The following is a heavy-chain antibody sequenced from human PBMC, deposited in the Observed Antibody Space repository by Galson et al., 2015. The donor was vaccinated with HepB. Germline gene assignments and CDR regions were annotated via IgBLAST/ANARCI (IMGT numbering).Heavy chain of an antibody. CDR2: ISYDGSNK. V-gene: IGHV3-30*04. CDR1: GFIFSSYA. Sequence: SLRLSCATSGFIFSSYAMHWVRQTPGKGLEWVAVISYDGSNKYNADSVKGRFTISRDNSEDTLYLQMNSLRDEDTAVYYCARDFWEGIVKPAQMMEWGQGTLVTVSS. D-gene: IGHD2/OR15-2a*01. CDR3: ARDFWEGIVKPAQMME. J-gene: IGHJ4*02.